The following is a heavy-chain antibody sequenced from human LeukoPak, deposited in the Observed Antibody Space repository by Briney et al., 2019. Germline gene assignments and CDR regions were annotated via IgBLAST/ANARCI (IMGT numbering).Heavy chain of an antibody. D-gene: IGHD6-19*01. CDR2: ISYDGSNK. CDR1: GFTFSGYA. CDR3: AKDLGGGSGCYDL. J-gene: IGHJ2*01. V-gene: IGHV3-30-3*01. Sequence: GRSLRLSCAASGFTFSGYAMQWVRQAPGKGLEWVAVISYDGSNKYYADSVQGRFTISRDNSKNTLYLQMNSLRAEDTAVYYCAKDLGGGSGCYDLWGRGTLVTVSS.